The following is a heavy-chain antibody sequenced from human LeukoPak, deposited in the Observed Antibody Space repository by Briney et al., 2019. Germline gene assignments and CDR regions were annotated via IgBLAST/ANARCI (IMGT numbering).Heavy chain of an antibody. CDR1: GGSTTGYH. D-gene: IGHD5-18*01. J-gene: IGHJ6*03. CDR3: ARGTSIGYYYFYFYYMDV. Sequence: SVTLSLTCTVSGGSTTGYHWTWVRQPAGKGLEWIGRISTSGSTTYSPSLRSRATMSVDTAQNQFSLTLTSVTAADTAVYYCARGTSIGYYYFYFYYMDVWGKGTTVTVSS. CDR2: ISTSGST. V-gene: IGHV4-4*07.